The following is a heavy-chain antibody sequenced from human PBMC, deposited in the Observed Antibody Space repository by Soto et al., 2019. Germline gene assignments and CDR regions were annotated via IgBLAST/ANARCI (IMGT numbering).Heavy chain of an antibody. CDR1: GGTLTNFINYP. V-gene: IGHV1-69*06. CDR2: IVPNIGTV. Sequence: QVQLVQSGAEVMQPGSSVKVSCKPSGGTLTNFINYPINWVRQSPGQGLKWMGGIVPNIGTVNYAQKFQGRVTMTADKSTGTVYMELSSLRSDDSALYYCARRNTAGFLRYFDTWGQGTLVTVSS. CDR3: ARRNTAGFLRYFDT. D-gene: IGHD6-19*01. J-gene: IGHJ4*02.